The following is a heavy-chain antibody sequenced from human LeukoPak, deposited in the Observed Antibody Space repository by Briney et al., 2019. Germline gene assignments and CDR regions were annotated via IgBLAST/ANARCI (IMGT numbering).Heavy chain of an antibody. CDR2: FDPDDGET. J-gene: IGHJ4*02. CDR1: GYSLTELS. V-gene: IGHV1-24*01. D-gene: IGHD2-2*01. CDR3: ATGTIYCSSCSGDY. Sequence: ASVKVSCKVSGYSLTELSMHWVRQAPGKGLEWMGGFDPDDGETPLFAQKFQGRVSMTEDTSTDTAYMELSSLSSEDTAVYYCATGTIYCSSCSGDYWGQGALVTVSS.